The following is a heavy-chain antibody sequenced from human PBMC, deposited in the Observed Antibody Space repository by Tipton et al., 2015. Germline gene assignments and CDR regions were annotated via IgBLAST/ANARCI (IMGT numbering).Heavy chain of an antibody. V-gene: IGHV4-39*07. CDR3: GRGDDSTAMATGFDY. CDR1: GGSISNSNYY. CDR2: MHHSGDA. D-gene: IGHD5-18*01. Sequence: TLSLTCTVSGGSISNSNYYWGWIRQPPGKGLEWIGSMHHSGDAYYNPPLTSRVSISVDASKNQFSLKLTSVTAADTAFYFCGRGDDSTAMATGFDYWGQGALVTVSS. J-gene: IGHJ4*02.